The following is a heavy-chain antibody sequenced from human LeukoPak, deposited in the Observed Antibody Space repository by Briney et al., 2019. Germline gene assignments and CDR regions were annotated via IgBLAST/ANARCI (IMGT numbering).Heavy chain of an antibody. CDR2: ISSSSSTI. Sequence: GGSLRLSCAASGFTFSSYSMNWVRQAPGKGLEWVSYISSSSSTIYYADSVKGRFTISRDNAKNSLYLQMNSLRAEDTAVYYCAREPPMGYMDVWGEGTTVTVSS. CDR3: AREPPMGYMDV. J-gene: IGHJ6*03. V-gene: IGHV3-48*01. CDR1: GFTFSSYS.